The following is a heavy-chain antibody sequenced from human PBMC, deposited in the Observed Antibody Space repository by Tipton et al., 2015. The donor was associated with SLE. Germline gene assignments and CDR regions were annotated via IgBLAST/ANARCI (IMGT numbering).Heavy chain of an antibody. V-gene: IGHV4-59*11. CDR1: GGSISSHY. CDR3: ARKNWVLHDAFDI. D-gene: IGHD2/OR15-2a*01. J-gene: IGHJ3*02. Sequence: TLSLTCTVSGGSISSHYWSWIRQPPGKALEWIGYVDNSGSTNYNPSLKGRVTISVDTSKNQFSLNLTSVTAADTAVYYCARKNWVLHDAFDIWGQGTMVTVSS. CDR2: VDNSGST.